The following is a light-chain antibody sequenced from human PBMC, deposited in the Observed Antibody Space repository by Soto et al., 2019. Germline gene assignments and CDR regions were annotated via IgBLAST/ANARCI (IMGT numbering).Light chain of an antibody. CDR1: ENIDTY. CDR2: AAS. V-gene: IGKV1-39*01. Sequence: DFQMTQSPSSLSAPVGGRVTITCRTSENIDTYVNWYQHKRGKAPELLIYAASTLQSGVPARFSGSGSGTYFALTISSLQTEDSATYYCQQSHSLPLACGGGTKVEI. J-gene: IGKJ4*01. CDR3: QQSHSLPLA.